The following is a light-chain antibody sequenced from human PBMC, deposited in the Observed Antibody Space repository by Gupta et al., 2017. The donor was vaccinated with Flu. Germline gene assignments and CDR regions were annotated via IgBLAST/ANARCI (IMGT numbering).Light chain of an antibody. CDR2: AVF. CDR1: QSVRGL. CDR3: QQRYSTPPT. Sequence: RVTITCRASQSVRGLLSWYQQKAGKAPKVLIYAVFSLQSGVPARFSGSGSGSGTDFTLTISSLQPEDFATYYCQQRYSTPPTFGQGTKVEIK. V-gene: IGKV1-39*01. J-gene: IGKJ1*01.